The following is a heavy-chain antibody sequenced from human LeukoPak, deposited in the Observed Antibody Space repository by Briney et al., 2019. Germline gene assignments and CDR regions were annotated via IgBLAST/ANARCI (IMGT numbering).Heavy chain of an antibody. CDR2: ISSSSSYI. CDR1: GFTFSSYS. J-gene: IGHJ4*02. CDR3: AKTKGLYNWNYGFDY. V-gene: IGHV3-21*04. D-gene: IGHD1-7*01. Sequence: GGSLRLSCAASGFTFSSYSMNWVRQAPGKGLEWVSSISSSSSYIYYADSVKGRFTISRDNAKNSLYLQMNSLRAEDTAVYYCAKTKGLYNWNYGFDYWGQGTLVTVSS.